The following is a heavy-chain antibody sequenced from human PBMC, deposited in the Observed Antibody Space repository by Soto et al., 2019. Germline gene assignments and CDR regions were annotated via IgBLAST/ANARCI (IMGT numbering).Heavy chain of an antibody. J-gene: IGHJ6*02. Sequence: GESLKLSCKGSGYSFTSYWIGWVRQMPGKGLEWMGIIYPGDSDTRYSPSFQGQVTISADKSISTAYLQWSSLKASDTAMYYCARRDHSGSYYYGMDVWGQGTTVTVSS. V-gene: IGHV5-51*01. D-gene: IGHD1-26*01. CDR1: GYSFTSYW. CDR3: ARRDHSGSYYYGMDV. CDR2: IYPGDSDT.